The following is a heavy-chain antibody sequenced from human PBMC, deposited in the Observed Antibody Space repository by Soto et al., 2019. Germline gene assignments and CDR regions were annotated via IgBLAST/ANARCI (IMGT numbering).Heavy chain of an antibody. J-gene: IGHJ4*02. CDR2: ISTDKGKT. CDR3: ATRSPAFYY. V-gene: IGHV1-18*01. CDR1: GYTFTSYG. Sequence: QVQLVQSGPEVEKPGASVKVSCKTSGYTFTSYGISWVRQAPGQGLEWMGWISTDKGKTNYAQKFQGRVTMTTDTSTSTAYMELRSMTSDDTAVYSWATRSPAFYYWGQGTLVTVS.